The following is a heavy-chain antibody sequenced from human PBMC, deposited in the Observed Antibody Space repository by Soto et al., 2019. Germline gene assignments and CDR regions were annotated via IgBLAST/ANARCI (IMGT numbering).Heavy chain of an antibody. D-gene: IGHD3-16*02. CDR1: GFTFSSYA. CDR3: ARARGVIVKYYFDY. J-gene: IGHJ4*02. CDR2: ISYDGSNK. V-gene: IGHV3-30-3*01. Sequence: GGSLRLSCAASGFTFSSYAMHWVRQAPGKGLEWVAVISYDGSNKYYADSVKGRFTISRDNSKNTLYLQMNSLRAEDTAVYYCARARGVIVKYYFDYWGQGTLVTVSS.